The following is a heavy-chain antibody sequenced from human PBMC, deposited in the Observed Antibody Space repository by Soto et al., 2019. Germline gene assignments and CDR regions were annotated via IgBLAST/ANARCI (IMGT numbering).Heavy chain of an antibody. CDR1: GFTFSSYA. CDR3: ASLRIAVTVTYYFDY. V-gene: IGHV3-23*01. CDR2: ISGSGGST. D-gene: IGHD6-19*01. J-gene: IGHJ4*02. Sequence: GGSLRLSCAASGFTFSSYAMSWVRQAPGKGLEWVSAISGSGGSTYYADSVKGRFTISRDNSKNTLYLQMNSLRAEDTAVYYCASLRIAVTVTYYFDYWGQGTLVTVSS.